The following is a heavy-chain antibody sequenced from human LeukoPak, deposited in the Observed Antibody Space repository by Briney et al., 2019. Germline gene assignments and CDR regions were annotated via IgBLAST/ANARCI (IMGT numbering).Heavy chain of an antibody. CDR2: IIPIFGTA. J-gene: IGHJ4*02. CDR1: GGTFSSYA. CDR3: ARETDWGEWLLSY. Sequence: SVKVSCKATGGTFSSYAISWVRQAPGQGLEWMGGIIPIFGTANYAQKFQGRVTITADESTSTAYMELSSLRSEDTAVYYCARETDWGEWLLSYWGQGTLVTVSS. V-gene: IGHV1-69*13. D-gene: IGHD3-3*01.